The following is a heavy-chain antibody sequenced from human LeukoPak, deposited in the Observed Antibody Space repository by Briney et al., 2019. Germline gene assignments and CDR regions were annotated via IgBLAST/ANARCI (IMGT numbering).Heavy chain of an antibody. J-gene: IGHJ6*03. CDR1: GYTFTSYD. V-gene: IGHV1-8*03. CDR2: MNPNSGNT. D-gene: IGHD2-2*02. Sequence: ASVKVSCKASGYTFTSYDINWVRQATGQGLEWMGWMNPNSGNTGYAQKFQGRVTITRNTSISTAYMELSSLRSGDTAVYYCARGSCSSTSCYTNYYYYYMDVWGKGTTVTVSS. CDR3: ARGSCSSTSCYTNYYYYYMDV.